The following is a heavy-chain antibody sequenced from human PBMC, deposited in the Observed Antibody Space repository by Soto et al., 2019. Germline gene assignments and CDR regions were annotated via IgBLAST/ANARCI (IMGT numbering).Heavy chain of an antibody. D-gene: IGHD3-22*01. CDR1: GFTFSSYA. Sequence: GGSLRLSCAASGFTFSSYAMSWVRQAPGKGLEWVSAISGSGGSTYYADSVKDRFTSSRDNSKNTLYLQMNSLRAEDTAVYYCAKDQYYYDSSGYFDYWGQGTLVTVSS. CDR2: ISGSGGST. J-gene: IGHJ4*02. V-gene: IGHV3-23*01. CDR3: AKDQYYYDSSGYFDY.